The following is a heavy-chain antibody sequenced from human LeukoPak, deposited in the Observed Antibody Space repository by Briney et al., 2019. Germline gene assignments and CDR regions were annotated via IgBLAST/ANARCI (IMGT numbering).Heavy chain of an antibody. CDR1: GYSISSGYY. CDR2: IYHSGST. CDR3: ARVVRTTEYYFDY. Sequence: SETLSLTCTVSGYSISSGYYWGWIRQPPGKGLEWIGSIYHSGSTYYNPSLKSRVTISVDTSKNQFSLRLSSVTAADTAVYYCARVVRTTEYYFDYWGQGTLVTVSS. D-gene: IGHD4-11*01. V-gene: IGHV4-38-2*02. J-gene: IGHJ4*02.